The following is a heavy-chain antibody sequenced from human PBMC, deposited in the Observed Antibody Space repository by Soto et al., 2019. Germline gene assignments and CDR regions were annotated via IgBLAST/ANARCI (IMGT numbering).Heavy chain of an antibody. D-gene: IGHD6-13*01. Sequence: SETLSLTCNVSGAYVTTYYWSWIRQSPGKGLEWIGYISNSGNTNYNPSLKSRVTISLDTSKNHFSLKMRSVTAADTAVYYCARRGSTWYSWFDTWGQGTMVTVSS. CDR2: ISNSGNT. J-gene: IGHJ5*02. V-gene: IGHV4-59*02. CDR3: ARRGSTWYSWFDT. CDR1: GAYVTTYY.